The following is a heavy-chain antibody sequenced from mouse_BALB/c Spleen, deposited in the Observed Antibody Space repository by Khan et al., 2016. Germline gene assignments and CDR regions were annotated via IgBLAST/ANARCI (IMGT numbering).Heavy chain of an antibody. CDR3: ARRSEANWDY. V-gene: IGHV1-7*01. J-gene: IGHJ2*01. Sequence: QVRLQQSGAELAKPGASVKMSCKASGYTFTSYWMHWVKQRPGQGLEWIGYINPSTGYTEYNQKFKDKATLTADKSSSTAYMQLSSLTSEDSAVYYCARRSEANWDYWGQGTTLTVSS. CDR1: GYTFTSYW. D-gene: IGHD4-1*01. CDR2: INPSTGYT.